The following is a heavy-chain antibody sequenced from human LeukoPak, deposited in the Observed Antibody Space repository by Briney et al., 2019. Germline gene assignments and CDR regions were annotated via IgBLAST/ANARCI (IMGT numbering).Heavy chain of an antibody. D-gene: IGHD5-18*01. CDR3: AMGGGYSYGYIDY. Sequence: SETLSLTCTVSGGSISSGSYYWSWIRQPAGKGLEWIGRIYTSGSTNYNPSLKSRVTISVDTSKNQFSLKLSSVTAADTAVYYCAMGGGYSYGYIDYWGQGTLVTVSS. CDR1: GGSISSGSYY. V-gene: IGHV4-61*02. J-gene: IGHJ4*02. CDR2: IYTSGST.